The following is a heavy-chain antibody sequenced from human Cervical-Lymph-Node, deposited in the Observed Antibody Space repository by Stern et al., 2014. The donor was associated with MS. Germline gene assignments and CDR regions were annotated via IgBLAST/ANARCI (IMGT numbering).Heavy chain of an antibody. CDR3: ARDCRLRYFDNYGMDV. D-gene: IGHD3-9*01. CDR2: IYTSGST. Sequence: VQLQESGPGLVKPSQTLSLTCTVSGGSISSGSYYWSWIRQPAGKGLEWIGRIYTSGSTNYNPSLKSRVTISVDTPKTESPRKFSSVTAADTAVYYCARDCRLRYFDNYGMDVWGQGTTVTVSS. J-gene: IGHJ6*02. V-gene: IGHV4-61*02. CDR1: GGSISSGSYY.